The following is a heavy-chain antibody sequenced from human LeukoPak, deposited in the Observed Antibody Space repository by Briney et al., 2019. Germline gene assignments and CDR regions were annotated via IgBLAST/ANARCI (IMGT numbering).Heavy chain of an antibody. CDR3: ARDRDPGYNDSSGYRRVNAFDI. CDR1: GFTFSSYE. Sequence: PGGSLRHSCAASGFTFSSYEMNWVRQAPGKGLEWVSYISTSGSTKYYADSVKGRFTISRDNAKNSLYLQMNSLRAEGTAVYYCARDRDPGYNDSSGYRRVNAFDIWGQGTMVTVSS. CDR2: ISTSGSTK. V-gene: IGHV3-48*03. D-gene: IGHD3-22*01. J-gene: IGHJ3*02.